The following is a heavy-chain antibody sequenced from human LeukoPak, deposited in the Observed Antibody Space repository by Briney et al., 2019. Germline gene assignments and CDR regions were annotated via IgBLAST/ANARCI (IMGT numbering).Heavy chain of an antibody. V-gene: IGHV3-21*01. Sequence: PGGSLRLSCGASGFTFNHYTMNWVRQAPGKGLEWVASISGSGTYIYYADSVKGRFTISRDNAENSLFLQMSSLRAGDTGVYYCARDLGYCDSTNCGHYYYGMDVWGQGTTVTASS. D-gene: IGHD2-2*01. J-gene: IGHJ6*02. CDR2: ISGSGTYI. CDR3: ARDLGYCDSTNCGHYYYGMDV. CDR1: GFTFNHYT.